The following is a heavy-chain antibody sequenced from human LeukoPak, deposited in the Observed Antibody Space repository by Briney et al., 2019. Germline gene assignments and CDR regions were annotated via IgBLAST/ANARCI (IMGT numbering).Heavy chain of an antibody. CDR2: SSSNGGST. CDR1: GFTFSTLP. Sequence: GGSLRLSCSASGFTFSTLPMHWVRQAPGKGLEYVSGSSSNGGSTYYADSAKGRFIISRDNSKNALYLQMSSLRPEDTAVYYCVNQISGWVYWGQGTLVTVSS. V-gene: IGHV3-64D*06. CDR3: VNQISGWVY. D-gene: IGHD6-19*01. J-gene: IGHJ4*02.